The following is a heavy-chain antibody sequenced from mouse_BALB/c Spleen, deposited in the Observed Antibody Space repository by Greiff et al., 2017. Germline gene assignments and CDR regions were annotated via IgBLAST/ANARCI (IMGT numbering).Heavy chain of an antibody. D-gene: IGHD2-14*01. Sequence: EVQRVESGGGLVQPGGSRKLSCAASGFTFSDYGMAWVRQAPGKGPEWVAFISNLAYSIYYADTVTGRFTISRENAKNTLYLEMSSLRSEDTAMYYCAREAYYRYVGAMDYWGQGTSVTVSS. CDR1: GFTFSDYG. CDR2: ISNLAYSI. J-gene: IGHJ4*01. CDR3: AREAYYRYVGAMDY. V-gene: IGHV5-15*02.